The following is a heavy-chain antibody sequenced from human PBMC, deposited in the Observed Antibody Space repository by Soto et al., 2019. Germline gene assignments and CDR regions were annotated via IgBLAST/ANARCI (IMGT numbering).Heavy chain of an antibody. CDR1: GGSISSSSYY. J-gene: IGHJ4*02. CDR2: IYYSGST. D-gene: IGHD3-10*01. Sequence: QLQLQESGPGLVKPSETLSLTCTVSGGSISSSSYYWGWIRQPPGKGLEWIGSIYYSGSTYYNPSLKSRVTISVDTSKNQFSLKLSSVTAADTAVYYCARTNYYGSGSELPRDYWGQGTLVTVSS. V-gene: IGHV4-39*01. CDR3: ARTNYYGSGSELPRDY.